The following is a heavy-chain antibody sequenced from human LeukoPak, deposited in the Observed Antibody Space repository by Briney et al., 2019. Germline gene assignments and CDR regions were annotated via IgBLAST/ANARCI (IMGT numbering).Heavy chain of an antibody. Sequence: PGGSLRLSCAASGFTFSSYAMSWVRQAPGRGLEWVSVIYSGGSTYYADSVKGRFTISRDNSKSTLYLQMNSLRAEDTAVYYCTRPGAFDIWGQGTMVTVSS. D-gene: IGHD7-27*01. J-gene: IGHJ3*02. V-gene: IGHV3-53*01. CDR3: TRPGAFDI. CDR1: GFTFSSYA. CDR2: IYSGGST.